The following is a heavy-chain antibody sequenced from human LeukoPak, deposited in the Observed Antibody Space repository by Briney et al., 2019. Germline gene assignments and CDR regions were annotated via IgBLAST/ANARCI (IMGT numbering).Heavy chain of an antibody. V-gene: IGHV1-69*01. J-gene: IGHJ4*02. D-gene: IGHD3-22*01. CDR3: ARDKNDYYDRSGSIRAWDS. CDR1: GGTFSSYA. CDR2: IIPVLDTP. Sequence: GSSVEVSCKASGGTFSSYAINWVRQAPGQGPEWMGGIIPVLDTPIYAQKFQGRVTITADESTSTAYMEMSSLRSEDTAVYFCARDKNDYYDRSGSIRAWDSWGQGTLVTVSS.